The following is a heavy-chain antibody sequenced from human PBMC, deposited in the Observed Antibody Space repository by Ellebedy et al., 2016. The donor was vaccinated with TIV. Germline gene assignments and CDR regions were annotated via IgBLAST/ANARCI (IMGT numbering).Heavy chain of an antibody. CDR1: GGTFSSYA. V-gene: IGHV1-69*04. J-gene: IGHJ4*02. Sequence: AASVKVSCKASGGTFSSYAINWVRQAPGQGLEWMGRIIPILGMTNYAQKLQGRVTMTTDTSTSTAYMELRSLRSDDTAVYYCARDQGDDYVWGSYLDYWGQGTLVTVSS. CDR3: ARDQGDDYVWGSYLDY. D-gene: IGHD3-16*02. CDR2: IIPILGMT.